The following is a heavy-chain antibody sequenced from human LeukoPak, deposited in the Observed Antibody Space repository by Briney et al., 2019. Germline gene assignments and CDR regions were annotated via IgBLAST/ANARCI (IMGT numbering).Heavy chain of an antibody. J-gene: IGHJ4*02. Sequence: SETLSLTCTVSGGSISTYYWSWIRQPPGKGLEWIGYIYASGSTNYNPSLKSRVTISVDTSKDQFSLKLSSVTAADTAVYYCARHRGGGGPVFDYWGQGTLVNVSS. CDR1: GGSISTYY. CDR3: ARHRGGGGPVFDY. CDR2: IYASGST. D-gene: IGHD3-16*01. V-gene: IGHV4-4*09.